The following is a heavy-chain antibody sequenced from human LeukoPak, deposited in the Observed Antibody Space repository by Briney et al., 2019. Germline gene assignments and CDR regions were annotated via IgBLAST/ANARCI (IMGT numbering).Heavy chain of an antibody. Sequence: ASVKVSCKASGYTFTGYYIHWLRQAPGQGLEWMGRINPNSGGTNYAQKFQGRVTMTRDTSISTAYMEPSRLKSDDTAVYYCARVGVDLWFDPWGQGTLVTVSS. CDR3: ARVGVDLWFDP. D-gene: IGHD3/OR15-3a*01. CDR1: GYTFTGYY. V-gene: IGHV1-2*06. CDR2: INPNSGGT. J-gene: IGHJ5*02.